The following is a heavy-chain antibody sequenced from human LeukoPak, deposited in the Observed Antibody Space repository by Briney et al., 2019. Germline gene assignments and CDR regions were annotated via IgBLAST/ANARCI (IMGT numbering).Heavy chain of an antibody. J-gene: IGHJ4*02. D-gene: IGHD1/OR15-1a*01. CDR2: TYYRSKWIS. Sequence: SQTLSLTCAISGDSVSSNSAAWNWIRQSPSRGLEWLGRTYYRSKWISDYAVSVKSRITINADTSKNQFSLQVNSVTPEDTAVYYCAGKGTVTTPFDYWGQGILVTVSS. CDR1: GDSVSSNSAA. CDR3: AGKGTVTTPFDY. V-gene: IGHV6-1*01.